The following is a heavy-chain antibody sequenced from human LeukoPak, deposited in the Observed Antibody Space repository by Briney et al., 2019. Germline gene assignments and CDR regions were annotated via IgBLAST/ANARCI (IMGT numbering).Heavy chain of an antibody. CDR3: AKDRDPGYSSGWYGSPNDY. J-gene: IGHJ4*02. CDR1: GFTFSSYA. D-gene: IGHD6-19*01. V-gene: IGHV3-23*01. Sequence: QPGGSLRLSCAASGFTFSSYAMTWVRQAPGKGLEWVSVISGSGGSTYYADSVKGRFTISRDNSKNTLYLQMNSLRAEDTAVYYCAKDRDPGYSSGWYGSPNDYWGQGTLVTVSS. CDR2: ISGSGGST.